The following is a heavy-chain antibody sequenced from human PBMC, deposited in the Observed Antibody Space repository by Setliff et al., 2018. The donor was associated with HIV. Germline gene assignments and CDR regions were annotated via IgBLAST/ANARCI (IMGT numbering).Heavy chain of an antibody. CDR2: VYWSGTT. V-gene: IGHV4-30-4*01. J-gene: IGHJ3*01. CDR1: GDSIRGGDFY. D-gene: IGHD1-1*01. Sequence: PSETLSLTCIVSGDSIRGGDFYWTWIRQSPGKGLEWIGYVYWSGTTHYNPSLNGRVTISVDTSENQFSLKFDSLTAADSAVYYCARTTRHDGAAYDAFDLWGQGTLVTVSS. CDR3: ARTTRHDGAAYDAFDL.